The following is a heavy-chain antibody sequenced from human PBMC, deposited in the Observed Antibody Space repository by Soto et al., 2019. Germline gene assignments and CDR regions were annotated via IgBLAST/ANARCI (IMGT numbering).Heavy chain of an antibody. J-gene: IGHJ4*02. CDR3: ARGGYYDSSGYYPQDY. Sequence: PSETLSLTCTVSGGSISSGDYYWSWIRQPPGKGLEWIGYIYYSGSTYYNPSLKSRVTISVDTSKNQFSLKLSSVTAADTAVYYCARGGYYDSSGYYPQDYWGQGTLVTVSS. CDR2: IYYSGST. CDR1: GGSISSGDYY. D-gene: IGHD3-22*01. V-gene: IGHV4-30-4*01.